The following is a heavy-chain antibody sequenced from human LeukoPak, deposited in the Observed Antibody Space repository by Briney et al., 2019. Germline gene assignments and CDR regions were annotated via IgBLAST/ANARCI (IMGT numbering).Heavy chain of an antibody. CDR3: ARGGIFGVVKKIKNYFDY. V-gene: IGHV4-34*01. CDR1: GGSFSGYY. D-gene: IGHD3-3*01. CDR2: INHSGST. J-gene: IGHJ4*02. Sequence: SETLSLTCAVYGGSFSGYYWSWIRQPPGKGLEWIGEINHSGSTNYNPSLKNRVTISVDTSKNQFSLKLSSVTAADTAVYYCARGGIFGVVKKIKNYFDYWGQGTLVTVSS.